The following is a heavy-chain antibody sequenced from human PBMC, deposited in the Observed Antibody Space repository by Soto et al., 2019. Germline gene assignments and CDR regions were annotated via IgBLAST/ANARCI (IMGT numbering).Heavy chain of an antibody. CDR2: IDWDDDK. Sequence: GSGPTLVNPTQTLTLTCTFSGFSLSTSGMCVSWIRQPPGKALEWLALIDWDDDKYYSTSLKTRLTISKDTSKNQVVLTMTNMDPVDTATYYCAHIKYSSSWGPWFDPWGQGTLVTVSS. CDR1: GFSLSTSGMC. D-gene: IGHD6-13*01. V-gene: IGHV2-70*01. CDR3: AHIKYSSSWGPWFDP. J-gene: IGHJ5*02.